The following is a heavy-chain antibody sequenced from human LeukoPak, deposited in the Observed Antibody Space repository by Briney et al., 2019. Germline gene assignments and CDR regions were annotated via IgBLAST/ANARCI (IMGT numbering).Heavy chain of an antibody. CDR1: GFSFSDSF. Sequence: GGSLTLSCAASGFSFSDSFISWVRQAPAKGLAWVGRSRYKAGSYTAQYAASVRGRFTISRDESKNSLYLQISSLETEDAAVYYCATSSWYRLAYWGQGSLVTVSS. CDR2: SRYKAGSYTA. CDR3: ATSSWYRLAY. J-gene: IGHJ4*02. V-gene: IGHV3-72*01. D-gene: IGHD6-13*01.